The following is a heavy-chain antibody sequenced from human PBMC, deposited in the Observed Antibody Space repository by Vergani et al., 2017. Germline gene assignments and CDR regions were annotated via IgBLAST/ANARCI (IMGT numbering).Heavy chain of an antibody. CDR1: GFTFSDAW. J-gene: IGHJ3*02. V-gene: IGHV3-15*05. CDR2: IKKTSEGGTT. CDR3: VRVKGSNWNDHLYDI. D-gene: IGHD1-1*01. Sequence: EVQLMESGGGLVKPGGSLRLSCAASGFTFSDAWMSWVRQAPGKGLEWVGRIKKTSEGGTTDYTVPVKGRFTIARDDSKSYLYLQMNSLQTEDTALYYCVRVKGSNWNDHLYDIWGQGTLVTVSS.